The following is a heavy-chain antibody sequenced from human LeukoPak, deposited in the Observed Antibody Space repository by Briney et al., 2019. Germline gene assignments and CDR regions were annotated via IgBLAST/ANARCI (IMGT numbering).Heavy chain of an antibody. J-gene: IGHJ4*02. Sequence: SQTLSLTCAISGDSVSSDRAAWNWTRQSPSRGLEWLGRTYFRSKWYQDYAVSVKSRITINPDTSKNQFSLQLNSVTPEDTAVYYCARDARGVAVAGYFDSWGQGTLVTVSS. D-gene: IGHD6-19*01. CDR2: TYFRSKWYQ. CDR1: GDSVSSDRAA. V-gene: IGHV6-1*01. CDR3: ARDARGVAVAGYFDS.